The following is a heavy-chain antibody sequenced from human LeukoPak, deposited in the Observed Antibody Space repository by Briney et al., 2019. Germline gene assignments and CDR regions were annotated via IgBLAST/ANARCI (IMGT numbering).Heavy chain of an antibody. V-gene: IGHV3-23*01. J-gene: IGHJ4*02. Sequence: GGSLRLSCAASGFTFSSYAMGWVRQAPGKGLEWVSAISGSGGSTYYADSVKGRFTISRDNSKNTLYLQMNSLRAEDTAVYYCAKDLRLLWFGELFDPLDYWGQGTLATVSP. CDR3: AKDLRLLWFGELFDPLDY. CDR1: GFTFSSYA. CDR2: ISGSGGST. D-gene: IGHD3-10*01.